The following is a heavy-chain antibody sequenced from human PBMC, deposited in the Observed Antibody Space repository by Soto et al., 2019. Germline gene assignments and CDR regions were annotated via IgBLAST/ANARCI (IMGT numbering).Heavy chain of an antibody. D-gene: IGHD3-22*01. J-gene: IGHJ6*02. CDR3: ARRKYYYDSSGHYYYYYGMDV. CDR2: IYHSGST. V-gene: IGHV4-30-2*01. CDR1: GGSISSGGYS. Sequence: QLQLQESGSGLVKPSQTLSLTCAVSGGSISSGGYSWSWIRQPPGKGLEWIGYIYHSGSTYYNPSLKSRVTISVDRSKNQFSLKLSSVTAADTAVYYCARRKYYYDSSGHYYYYYGMDVWCQGTTVTVSS.